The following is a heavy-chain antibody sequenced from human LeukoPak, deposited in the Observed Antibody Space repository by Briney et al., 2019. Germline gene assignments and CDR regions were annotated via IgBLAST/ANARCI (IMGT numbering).Heavy chain of an antibody. CDR2: IHYSGST. V-gene: IGHV4-59*08. CDR3: ARQGPGGYYDSSGYYVLYWYFDL. CDR1: GGAISSYH. J-gene: IGHJ2*01. D-gene: IGHD3-22*01. Sequence: SETLSLTCAVSGGAISSYHWNWIRHPPGKGLDWIGYIHYSGSTDYNPALKSRVTISVDTSKHQLSLKLSSVTAADTAVYYCARQGPGGYYDSSGYYVLYWYFDLWGRGTLVTVSS.